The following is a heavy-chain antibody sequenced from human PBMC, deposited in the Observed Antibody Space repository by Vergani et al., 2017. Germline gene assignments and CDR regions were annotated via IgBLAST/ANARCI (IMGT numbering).Heavy chain of an antibody. CDR3: ARGRGEAATSSSFFDY. Sequence: QVQLQESGPGLVKPSETLSLTCTVSGGSISSYYWSWIRQPAGKGLEWIGRIYTSGSTNYNPSLKSRVTMSVDTSKNQFSLKLSSVTAADTAVYYCARGRGEAATSSSFFDYWGQGTLVTVSS. CDR2: IYTSGST. J-gene: IGHJ4*02. CDR1: GGSISSYY. V-gene: IGHV4-4*07. D-gene: IGHD2-15*01.